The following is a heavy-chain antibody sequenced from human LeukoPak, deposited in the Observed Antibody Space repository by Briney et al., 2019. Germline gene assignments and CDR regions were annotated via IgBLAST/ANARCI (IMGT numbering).Heavy chain of an antibody. CDR3: AKITSKPFGIVNY. V-gene: IGHV4-39*02. CDR2: IYYSGTT. Sequence: SETLSLTCTVSGGYITSGSYFWGWIRQPPGKGLEWIGSIYYSGTTYYNPSLESRVTISIDTSKIYFSLKLGSLTAADTAVYYCAKITSKPFGIVNYWGQGTLVTVST. CDR1: GGYITSGSYF. D-gene: IGHD3-3*01. J-gene: IGHJ4*02.